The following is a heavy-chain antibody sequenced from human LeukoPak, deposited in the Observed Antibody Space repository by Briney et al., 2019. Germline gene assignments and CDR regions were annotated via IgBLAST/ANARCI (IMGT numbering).Heavy chain of an antibody. CDR1: GGSISSYY. CDR3: ARYYGSGSTGGYFDY. Sequence: PPQTLSLTCTVSGGSISSYYWSWIRQPAGKGLEWIGRIYTSGSTNYNPSLKSRVTISVDKSKNQFSLKLSSVTAADTAVYYCARYYGSGSTGGYFDYWGQGTLVTVSS. D-gene: IGHD3-10*01. CDR2: IYTSGST. V-gene: IGHV4-4*07. J-gene: IGHJ4*02.